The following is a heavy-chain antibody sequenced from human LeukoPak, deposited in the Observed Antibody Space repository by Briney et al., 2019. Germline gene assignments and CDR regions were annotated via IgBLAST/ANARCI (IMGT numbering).Heavy chain of an antibody. J-gene: IGHJ4*02. Sequence: ASVKVSCEASGDSLDRFGITWVRQAPGQGLECLGWISTYNGKTKYGEKCQGRVTLTTDTSTSTVYMELTSLPADDTAVYFCARVTPPHPKRFDTWGQGTLVTVSS. V-gene: IGHV1-18*01. D-gene: IGHD3-3*01. CDR2: ISTYNGKT. CDR3: ARVTPPHPKRFDT. CDR1: GDSLDRFG.